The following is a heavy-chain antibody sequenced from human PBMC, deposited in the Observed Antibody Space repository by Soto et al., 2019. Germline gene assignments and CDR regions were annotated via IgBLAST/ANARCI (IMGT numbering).Heavy chain of an antibody. CDR1: GLAVSENY. V-gene: IGHV3-66*01. Sequence: EAHLVESGGGWVQPGGSLTLSCVASGLAVSENYMTWVRRAPGKGLEWVSIISPGGDTYYADSVKGRFTIASDNSKNTVFLQMNSLRSEDTAVYFCARDRICCDYGASERENCSDSWGQGTRVSVSS. CDR3: ARDRICCDYGASERENCSDS. D-gene: IGHD4-17*01. CDR2: ISPGGDT. J-gene: IGHJ4*02.